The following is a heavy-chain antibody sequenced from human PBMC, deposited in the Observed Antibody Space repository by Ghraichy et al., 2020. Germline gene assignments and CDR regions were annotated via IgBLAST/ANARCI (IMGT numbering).Heavy chain of an antibody. CDR3: SRDGPYYYFGMDV. CDR2: IDWNGGTT. Sequence: ETLSLTCAASGFTFDHYNLHWVRQAPGKGLEWVAGIDWNGGTTSYADSVKGRFTISRDNAKNSLFLQMNSLRDEDTALYHCSRDGPYYYFGMDVWGQGTTVTVSS. V-gene: IGHV3-20*01. J-gene: IGHJ6*02. CDR1: GFTFDHYN.